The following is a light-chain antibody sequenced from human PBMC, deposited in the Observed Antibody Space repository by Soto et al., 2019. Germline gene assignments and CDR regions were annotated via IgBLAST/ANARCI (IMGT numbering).Light chain of an antibody. Sequence: QSVLTQPPSVSGAPGQRVTISCTGSSSNIGAGYDVHWYQQLPGTAPKLLVSGNTNRPSGVPDRFSGSKSGTSASLAITGLHAEDEADYSCQSYDSSLSYWVFGGGTKVTVL. CDR3: QSYDSSLSYWV. CDR1: SSNIGAGYD. J-gene: IGLJ3*02. V-gene: IGLV1-40*01. CDR2: GNT.